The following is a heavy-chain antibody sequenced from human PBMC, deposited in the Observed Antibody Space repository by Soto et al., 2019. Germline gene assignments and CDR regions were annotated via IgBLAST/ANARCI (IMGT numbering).Heavy chain of an antibody. Sequence: ASVKGSCKASGYTFTTYAMHWVRQAPGQRLEWMGWIDVSSGNTKYLKKFQGRVTITRDTSANTAYMELSSLRSEDTAVYYCERNVVATLQLDFWAQGTLVTVSS. CDR2: IDVSSGNT. J-gene: IGHJ4*02. V-gene: IGHV1-3*01. CDR3: ERNVVATLQLDF. CDR1: GYTFTTYA. D-gene: IGHD5-12*01.